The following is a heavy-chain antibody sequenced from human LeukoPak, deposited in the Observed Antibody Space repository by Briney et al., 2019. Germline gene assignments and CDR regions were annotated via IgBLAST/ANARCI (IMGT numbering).Heavy chain of an antibody. V-gene: IGHV4-59*01. Sequence: SETPSLTCTVSGGSISSYYWSWIRQPPGRGLEWIGYIYYSGSTNYNPSLKSRVTISVDTSKNQFSLKLSSVTAADTAVYYCARDATPLGELSAFDYWGQGTLVTVSS. CDR2: IYYSGST. CDR1: GGSISSYY. D-gene: IGHD3-16*02. CDR3: ARDATPLGELSAFDY. J-gene: IGHJ4*02.